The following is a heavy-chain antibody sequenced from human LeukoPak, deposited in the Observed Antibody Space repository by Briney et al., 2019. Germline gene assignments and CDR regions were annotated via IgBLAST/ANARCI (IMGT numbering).Heavy chain of an antibody. CDR2: ISWNSGTL. V-gene: IGHV3-9*01. J-gene: IGHJ3*02. D-gene: IGHD2-15*01. CDR1: GFRFDDYA. Sequence: GGSLRLSCAASGFRFDDYAMHWVRQAPGKGLEWVSGISWNSGTLAYADSVKGRFTISRDNAKNSLYLQMNSLRAEDTALYYCARGAVVVAATDDAFEIWGQGTMVTVSS. CDR3: ARGAVVVAATDDAFEI.